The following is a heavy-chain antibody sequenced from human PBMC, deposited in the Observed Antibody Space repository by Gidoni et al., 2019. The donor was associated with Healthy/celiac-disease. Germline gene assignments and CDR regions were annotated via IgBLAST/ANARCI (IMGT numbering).Heavy chain of an antibody. D-gene: IGHD5-18*01. J-gene: IGHJ4*02. CDR3: ARGRGYSYGRYFDY. CDR2: INHSGST. CDR1: GGSFSGYY. Sequence: QVQLQQWGAGLLKPSETLSLTCAVYGGSFSGYYWSWIRQPPGKGLEWIGEINHSGSTNYNPSLKSRVTISVDTSKNQFSLKLSSVTAADTAVYYCARGRGYSYGRYFDYWGQGTLVTVSS. V-gene: IGHV4-34*01.